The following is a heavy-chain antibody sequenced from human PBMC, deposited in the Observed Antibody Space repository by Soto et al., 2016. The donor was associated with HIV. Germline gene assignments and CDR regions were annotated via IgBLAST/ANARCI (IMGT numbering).Heavy chain of an antibody. V-gene: IGHV3-13*04. J-gene: IGHJ6*02. CDR3: ARGYHYGSGSFSYYGMDV. CDR2: IGTAGDT. D-gene: IGHD3-10*01. CDR1: GFTFSTYD. Sequence: EVQLVESGGGLVQPGGSLRLSCAASGFTFSTYDMHWVRQPTGKGLEWVSAIGTAGDTYYPGSVKGRFTISRENAKNSLYLQMNSLRAGDTAVYYCARGYHYGSGSFSYYGMDVWGQGTTVTVSS.